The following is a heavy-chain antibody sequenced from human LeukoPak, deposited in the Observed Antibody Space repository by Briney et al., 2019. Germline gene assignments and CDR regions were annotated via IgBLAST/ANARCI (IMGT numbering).Heavy chain of an antibody. V-gene: IGHV3-9*01. D-gene: IGHD1-26*01. CDR1: GFTFDDYA. Sequence: PGGSLRLSCAASGFTFDDYAMHWVRQAPGKGLEWVSGISWNSGSIGYADSVKGRFTISRGNAKNSLYLQMNSLRAEDTALYYCAKDIRSGSYGGFDYWGQGTLVTVSS. CDR3: AKDIRSGSYGGFDY. CDR2: ISWNSGSI. J-gene: IGHJ4*02.